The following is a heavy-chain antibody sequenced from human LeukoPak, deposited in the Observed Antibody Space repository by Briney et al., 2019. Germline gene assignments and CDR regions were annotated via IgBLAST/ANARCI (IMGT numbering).Heavy chain of an antibody. Sequence: GASVKVSCKASGGTFSSYTISWVRQAPGQGLEWMGRINPNSGGTNYAQKFQGRVTMTRDTSISTAYMELSRLRSDDTAVYYCARDRGDYYYYYYYMDVWGKGTTVTVSS. CDR2: INPNSGGT. D-gene: IGHD3-10*01. CDR1: GGTFSSYT. CDR3: ARDRGDYYYYYYYMDV. J-gene: IGHJ6*03. V-gene: IGHV1-2*06.